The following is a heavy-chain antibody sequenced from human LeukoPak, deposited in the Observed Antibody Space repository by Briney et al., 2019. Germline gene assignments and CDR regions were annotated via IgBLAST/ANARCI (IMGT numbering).Heavy chain of an antibody. CDR1: GFTFSHYS. D-gene: IGHD2-15*01. J-gene: IGHJ4*02. CDR3: AKEISALLPTSDPIYFDY. Sequence: GGSLRLSCAASGFTFSHYSMNWVRQAPGKGLEWVSSISSSSSYIYYADSVKGRFTVSRNNAKNSLYLQMDSLRAEDTAVYYCAKEISALLPTSDPIYFDYWGQGTLVTVSS. V-gene: IGHV3-21*01. CDR2: ISSSSSYI.